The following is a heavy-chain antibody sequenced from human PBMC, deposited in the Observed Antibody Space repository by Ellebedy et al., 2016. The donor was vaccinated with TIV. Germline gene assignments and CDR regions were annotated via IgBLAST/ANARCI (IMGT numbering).Heavy chain of an antibody. J-gene: IGHJ3*01. Sequence: PGGSLRLSCAGSGFSFDYFGFQWVRQAPGKGLEWVAGISYDGRTKYTADSVKGRFTIARDNSNNALYLQMNGLRGDETAVYYCARNRRLRELLNDAIDVWGQGTVVTVSS. D-gene: IGHD3-10*01. V-gene: IGHV3-30*04. CDR2: ISYDGRTK. CDR1: GFSFDYFG. CDR3: ARNRRLRELLNDAIDV.